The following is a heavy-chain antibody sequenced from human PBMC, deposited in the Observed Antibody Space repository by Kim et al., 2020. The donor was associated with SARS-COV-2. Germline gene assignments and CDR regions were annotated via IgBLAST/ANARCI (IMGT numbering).Heavy chain of an antibody. CDR1: GYSFTSYW. CDR2: IDPSDSYT. D-gene: IGHD6-19*01. J-gene: IGHJ5*02. Sequence: GESLKISCKGSGYSFTSYWISWVRQMPVKGLEWMGRIDPSDSYTNYSPSFQGHVTISADKSISTAYLQWSSLKASDTAMYYCARRAEVRGWYVTDWFDPWGQGTLVTVSS. CDR3: ARRAEVRGWYVTDWFDP. V-gene: IGHV5-10-1*01.